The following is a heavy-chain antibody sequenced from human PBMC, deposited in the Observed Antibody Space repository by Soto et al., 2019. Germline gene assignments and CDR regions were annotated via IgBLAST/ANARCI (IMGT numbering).Heavy chain of an antibody. D-gene: IGHD1-1*01. Sequence: VASVKVSCKASGYTFTSYCISWVRQAPGQGLEWMGWISAYNGNTNYAQKLQGRVTMTTDTSTSTAYMELRSLRSDDTAVYYCARQTGPPYASGVDIWGQGTMVTVSS. CDR1: GYTFTSYC. CDR3: ARQTGPPYASGVDI. V-gene: IGHV1-18*01. J-gene: IGHJ3*02. CDR2: ISAYNGNT.